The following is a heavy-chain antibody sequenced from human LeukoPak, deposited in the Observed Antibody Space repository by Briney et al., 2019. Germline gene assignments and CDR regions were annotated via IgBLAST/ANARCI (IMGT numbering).Heavy chain of an antibody. Sequence: PSETLSLTCSVSGGSIRSYYWRWIRQPPGKGLEYIGYIYYRGSTNYNPAVKNRVTISVGTSKDQFSLNLTSVSAADTAVYYCARLKCISTPGPSRYVMDVWGQGTTVTVSS. D-gene: IGHD2-2*01. CDR3: ARLKCISTPGPSRYVMDV. V-gene: IGHV4-59*01. J-gene: IGHJ6*02. CDR2: IYYRGST. CDR1: GGSIRSYY.